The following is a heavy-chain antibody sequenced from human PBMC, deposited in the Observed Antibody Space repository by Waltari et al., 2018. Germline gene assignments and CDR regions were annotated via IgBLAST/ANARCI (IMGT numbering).Heavy chain of an antibody. Sequence: QLKLQESGPGLVKPSETLSLTCTVSGGSISSSSYYWGWIRQPPGKGLEWIGSIYYSGSTYYNPSLKSRVTISVDTSKNQFSLKLSSVTAADTAVYYCARHSLAAPGGYWGQGTLVTVSS. CDR2: IYYSGST. V-gene: IGHV4-39*01. CDR1: GGSISSSSYY. CDR3: ARHSLAAPGGY. D-gene: IGHD6-6*01. J-gene: IGHJ4*02.